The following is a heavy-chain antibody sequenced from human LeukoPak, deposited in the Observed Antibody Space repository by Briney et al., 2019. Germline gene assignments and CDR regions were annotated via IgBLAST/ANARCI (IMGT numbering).Heavy chain of an antibody. D-gene: IGHD2-21*01. CDR1: GYSISSGYY. J-gene: IGHJ4*02. Sequence: SETLSLTCTVSGYSISSGYYWGWIRQPPGKGLEWIGSIYHSGSTYYNPSLKSRVAISVDTSKNQFSLKLSSVTAADTAMYYCVRVFLAYRARFDFWGQGTPVTVSS. CDR3: VRVFLAYRARFDF. CDR2: IYHSGST. V-gene: IGHV4-38-2*02.